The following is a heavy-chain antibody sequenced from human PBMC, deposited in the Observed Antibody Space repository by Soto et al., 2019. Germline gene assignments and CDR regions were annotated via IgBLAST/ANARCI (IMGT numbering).Heavy chain of an antibody. CDR2: IKTDGSET. D-gene: IGHD3-10*01. CDR1: GFTFSSFW. V-gene: IGHV3-7*03. Sequence: PGGSLRLSCAASGFTFSSFWMSWIRQAPGKGLEWVANIKTDGSETHYVDSVKGRFTISRDNPKTSLFLQMNSLRVEDTAVYFCTSDRYPRFYHGSGSYPYYWGQGXPVTVYS. CDR3: TSDRYPRFYHGSGSYPYY. J-gene: IGHJ4*02.